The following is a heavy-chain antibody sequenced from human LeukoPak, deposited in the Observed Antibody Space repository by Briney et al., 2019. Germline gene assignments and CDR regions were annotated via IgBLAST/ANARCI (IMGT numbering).Heavy chain of an antibody. CDR1: GGSISSSSYY. D-gene: IGHD3-10*01. Sequence: SETLSLTCTVSGGSISSSSYYWGWIRQPPGKGLEWIGSIYYSGSTYYNPSLKSRVTISVDTSKNQFSLKLSSVTAADTAVYYCASSNYYGSGSYSYYCYMDVWGKGTTVTVSS. CDR3: ASSNYYGSGSYSYYCYMDV. V-gene: IGHV4-39*07. CDR2: IYYSGST. J-gene: IGHJ6*03.